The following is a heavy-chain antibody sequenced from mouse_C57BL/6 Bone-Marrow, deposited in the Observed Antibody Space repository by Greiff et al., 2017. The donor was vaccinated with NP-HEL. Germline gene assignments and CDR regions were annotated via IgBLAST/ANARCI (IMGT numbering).Heavy chain of an antibody. CDR2: IYPGDGDT. J-gene: IGHJ1*03. CDR1: GYAFSSSW. V-gene: IGHV1-82*01. D-gene: IGHD1-1*02. Sequence: VQLQQSGPELVKPGASVKISCKASGYAFSSSWMNWVKQRPGKGLEWIGRIYPGDGDTNYNGKFKGKATLTADKSSSTAYMQLSSLTSEDSAVYFGERENYGPFGGTGTTLTVSS. CDR3: ERENYGPF.